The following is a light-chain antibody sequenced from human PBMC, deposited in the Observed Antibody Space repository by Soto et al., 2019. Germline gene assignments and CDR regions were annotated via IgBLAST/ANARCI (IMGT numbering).Light chain of an antibody. CDR1: SSDVGGYNY. V-gene: IGLV2-14*03. J-gene: IGLJ1*01. CDR2: DVS. Sequence: TQPASVSGSPGQSITISCTNTSSDVGGYNYVSWYQHHPGKAPKLMIYDVSNRPSGVSNRFSGSKSGNTAFLSISGLQPEDEADYYCSSYRTSNTRQIVCGTGTKVTVL. CDR3: SSYRTSNTRQIV.